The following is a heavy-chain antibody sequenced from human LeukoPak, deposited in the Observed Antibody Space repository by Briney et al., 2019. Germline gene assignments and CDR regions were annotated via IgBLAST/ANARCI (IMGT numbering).Heavy chain of an antibody. CDR1: GFIFSTYN. J-gene: IGHJ3*02. CDR2: ISSSSSYI. V-gene: IGHV3-21*01. Sequence: GGSLRLSCAASGFIFSTYNMAWVRQAPGKGLEWVSSISSSSSYIYYADSVKGRFTISRDNAKNSLYLQMNSLRAEDTAVYYCAGVLRYFDWLFPAHAFDIWGQGTMVTVSS. D-gene: IGHD3-9*01. CDR3: AGVLRYFDWLFPAHAFDI.